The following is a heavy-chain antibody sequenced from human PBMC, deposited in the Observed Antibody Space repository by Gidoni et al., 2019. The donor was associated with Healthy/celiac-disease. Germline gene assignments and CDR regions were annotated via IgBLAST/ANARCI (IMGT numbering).Heavy chain of an antibody. CDR1: GFTVSSNY. V-gene: IGHV3-66*02. CDR2: IYSGGST. Sequence: VQLVESGGGLVQPGGSLRLSCAASGFTVSSNYMSWVRQAPGKGLEWFSVIYSGGSTYYADSVKGRFTISRDNSKNTLYLQMNSLRAEDTAVYYCASDDDYYDSSGYYSAAFDIWGQGTMVTVSS. J-gene: IGHJ3*02. CDR3: ASDDDYYDSSGYYSAAFDI. D-gene: IGHD3-22*01.